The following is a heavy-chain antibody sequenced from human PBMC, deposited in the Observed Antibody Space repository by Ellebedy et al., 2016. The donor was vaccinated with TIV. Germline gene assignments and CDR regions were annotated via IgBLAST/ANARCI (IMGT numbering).Heavy chain of an antibody. CDR3: ARYSGSPDY. CDR1: GYIFTSFG. Sequence: ASVKVSCKTSGYIFTSFGLNWVRQAPGQGLEWMGWISVNNGHTIYAQRFQDRVTMTTDTSTTTAYLKLRGLRDDDTAIYYCARYSGSPDYWGQGTLVTVSS. D-gene: IGHD1-26*01. V-gene: IGHV1-18*01. CDR2: ISVNNGHT. J-gene: IGHJ4*02.